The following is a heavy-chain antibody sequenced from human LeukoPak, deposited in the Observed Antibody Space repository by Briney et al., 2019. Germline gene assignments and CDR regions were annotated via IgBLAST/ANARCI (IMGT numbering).Heavy chain of an antibody. V-gene: IGHV5-10-1*01. J-gene: IGHJ5*02. CDR3: ARQYIAVAGNNWFDP. D-gene: IGHD6-19*01. Sequence: GESLQISCKGSGYSFTSYWISWVRQMPGKGLEWMGRIDPSDSYTNYSPSFQGHVTISADKSISTAYLQWSSLKASDTAMYYCARQYIAVAGNNWFDPWGQGTLVTVSS. CDR2: IDPSDSYT. CDR1: GYSFTSYW.